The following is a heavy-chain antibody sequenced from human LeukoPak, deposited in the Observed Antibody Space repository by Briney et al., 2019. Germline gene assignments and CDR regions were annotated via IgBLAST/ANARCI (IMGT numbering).Heavy chain of an antibody. CDR3: ARGSALLEWLYYYYYMDV. Sequence: ASVKVSCKASGYTFTSYDINWVRQATGQGLGWMGWMNPNSGNTGYAQKFQGRVTMTRNTSISTAYMELSSLRSEDTAVYYCARGSALLEWLYYYYYMDVWGKGTTVTVSS. D-gene: IGHD3-3*01. J-gene: IGHJ6*03. CDR1: GYTFTSYD. V-gene: IGHV1-8*01. CDR2: MNPNSGNT.